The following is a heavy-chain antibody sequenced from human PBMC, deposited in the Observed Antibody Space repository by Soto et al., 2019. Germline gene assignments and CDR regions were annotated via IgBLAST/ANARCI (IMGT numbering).Heavy chain of an antibody. Sequence: QVQLQESGPGLVKPSGTLSLTCAVSGGSISSNNWWTWVRQSPGQGLEWIGEIHHSGSTNYNPSLESRITISVDKSENQFSLNLNSVTAADTAVYYCATLRSGYYQTDAFDIWGQGTMVTVSS. V-gene: IGHV4-4*02. J-gene: IGHJ3*02. D-gene: IGHD3-22*01. CDR3: ATLRSGYYQTDAFDI. CDR2: IHHSGST. CDR1: GGSISSNNW.